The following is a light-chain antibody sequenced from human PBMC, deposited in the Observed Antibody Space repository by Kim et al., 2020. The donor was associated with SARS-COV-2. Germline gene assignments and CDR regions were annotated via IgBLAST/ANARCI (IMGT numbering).Light chain of an antibody. CDR2: SNN. Sequence: GQRVTISCSGDSSNIARNTVNWYQQLPGTAPKLLIYSNNQRPSGVPDRFSGSKSGTSASLAISGLQSEDEADYYCAAWDDSLNGVVFGGGTKLTVL. V-gene: IGLV1-44*01. CDR1: SSNIARNT. CDR3: AAWDDSLNGVV. J-gene: IGLJ2*01.